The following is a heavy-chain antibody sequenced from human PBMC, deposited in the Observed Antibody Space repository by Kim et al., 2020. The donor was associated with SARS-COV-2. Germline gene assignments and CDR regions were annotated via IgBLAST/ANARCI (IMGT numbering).Heavy chain of an antibody. CDR1: GFTFSSYG. CDR3: AKDKSGSYGYGGNDY. J-gene: IGHJ4*02. V-gene: IGHV3-30*18. CDR2: ISYDGSNK. D-gene: IGHD5-18*01. Sequence: GGSLRLSCAASGFTFSSYGMHWVRQAPGKGLEWVAAISYDGSNKYYADSVKGRFTISRDNSKNTLYLQMNSLRAEDTAVYYCAKDKSGSYGYGGNDYWGQGTLVTVSS.